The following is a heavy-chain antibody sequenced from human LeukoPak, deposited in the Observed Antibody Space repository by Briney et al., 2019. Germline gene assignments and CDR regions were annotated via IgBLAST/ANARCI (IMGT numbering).Heavy chain of an antibody. CDR3: ARADRLHGGPYLIGP. Sequence: ASVKVSCKTSGYSFTDYYMHWVRQAPGQGLEWMGWINPYSGGASSAQKFQGRVTMTRDTSISTVCMQVSWLTSDDTAIYYCARADRLHGGPYLIGPWGQGTLVTVSS. D-gene: IGHD3-16*01. V-gene: IGHV1-2*02. CDR1: GYSFTDYY. CDR2: INPYSGGA. J-gene: IGHJ5*02.